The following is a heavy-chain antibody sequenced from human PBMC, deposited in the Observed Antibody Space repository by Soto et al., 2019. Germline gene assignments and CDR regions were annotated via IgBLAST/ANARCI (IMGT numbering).Heavy chain of an antibody. CDR1: GLNFDDFA. D-gene: IGHD3-3*01. V-gene: IGHV3-9*01. CDR2: ITWNSRVL. J-gene: IGHJ4*02. Sequence: SLRLSCVGTGLNFDDFAMHWVRQAPGKGLEWVSGITWNSRVLAYADSVKGRFTISRDNARNSLYLQMDSLRDEDTALYYCAKGRYDLWSPYSFDSWCQGPLVTVST. CDR3: AKGRYDLWSPYSFDS.